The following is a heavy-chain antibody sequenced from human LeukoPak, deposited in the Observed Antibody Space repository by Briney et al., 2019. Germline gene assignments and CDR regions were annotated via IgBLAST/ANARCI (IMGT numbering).Heavy chain of an antibody. V-gene: IGHV3-11*01. D-gene: IGHD1-1*01. Sequence: GGSLRLSCVASGFTFSDYYMSWIRQAPGKGLEWVSYISSSGSTTYYADSVKGRFTISRDNSKNTLYLQMNSLRAEDTAVYYCAKDRGGTGHYYMDVWGKGTTVTVSS. J-gene: IGHJ6*03. CDR2: ISSSGSTT. CDR1: GFTFSDYY. CDR3: AKDRGGTGHYYMDV.